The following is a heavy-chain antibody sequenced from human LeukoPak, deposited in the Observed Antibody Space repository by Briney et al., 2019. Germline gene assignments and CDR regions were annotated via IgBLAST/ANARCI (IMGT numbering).Heavy chain of an antibody. CDR1: GGSISSYY. Sequence: PSETLSLTCTVSGGSISSYYWSWIRQPPGKGLEWLGYIYYSGSTNYNPSLKSRVTISVDTSKNQFSLKLSSVTAADTAVYYCARYNRDTGGYGMDVWGQGTTVIVSS. D-gene: IGHD5-18*01. CDR3: ARYNRDTGGYGMDV. V-gene: IGHV4-59*12. CDR2: IYYSGST. J-gene: IGHJ6*02.